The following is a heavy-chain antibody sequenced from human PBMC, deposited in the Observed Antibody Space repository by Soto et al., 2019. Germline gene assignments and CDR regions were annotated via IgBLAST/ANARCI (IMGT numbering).Heavy chain of an antibody. Sequence: EVQLVESGGGLVQPGGSLRLSCAASGFTFSSYSMNWVRQAPGKGLEWVSYISSSSSTIYYADSVKGRFTISRVNAKNSLYLQMNSLRADDTAVYYCARTEYYYDSSGMGFDYWGQGTLVTVSS. V-gene: IGHV3-48*01. CDR1: GFTFSSYS. CDR3: ARTEYYYDSSGMGFDY. CDR2: ISSSSSTI. D-gene: IGHD3-22*01. J-gene: IGHJ4*02.